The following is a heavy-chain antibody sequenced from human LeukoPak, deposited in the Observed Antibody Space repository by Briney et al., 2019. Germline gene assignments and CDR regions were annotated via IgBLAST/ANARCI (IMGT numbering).Heavy chain of an antibody. CDR1: GGSISSSSYY. Sequence: PSETLSLTCTVSGGSISSSSYYWGWIRQPPGKGLEWIGSIYYSGSTYYNPSLKSRVTISVDTSKNQFSLKLSSLTAADTAIYYCASLRERSYYARGFDYWGQGTLVTVSS. J-gene: IGHJ4*02. V-gene: IGHV4-39*01. CDR3: ASLRERSYYARGFDY. D-gene: IGHD1-26*01. CDR2: IYYSGST.